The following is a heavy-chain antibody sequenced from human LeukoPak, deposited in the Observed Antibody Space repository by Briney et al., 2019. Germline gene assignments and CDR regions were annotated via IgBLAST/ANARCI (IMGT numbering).Heavy chain of an antibody. J-gene: IGHJ6*02. CDR3: ASGLCSSGCRLGYYGMDV. D-gene: IGHD6-19*01. CDR2: ISSFYGNT. V-gene: IGHV1-18*01. Sequence: ASVSVSYRASGYTFTIYGIIGVRQAPGQGREGGGWISSFYGNTNYAQKLQGRVTTTTDTSTSTAYMEMRSLRADDTAVYYCASGLCSSGCRLGYYGMDVWGQGTTVTVSS. CDR1: GYTFTIYG.